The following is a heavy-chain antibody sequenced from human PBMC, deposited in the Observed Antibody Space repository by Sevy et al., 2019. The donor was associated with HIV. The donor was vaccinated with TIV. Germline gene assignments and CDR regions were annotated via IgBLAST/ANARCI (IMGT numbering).Heavy chain of an antibody. J-gene: IGHJ4*02. CDR3: AKGADYYDSSGYYNYFDY. V-gene: IGHV3-23*01. CDR2: ISGSGGST. CDR1: GFTFSSYA. Sequence: GGSLRLSCAASGFTFSSYAMSWVRQAPGKGLEWVSAISGSGGSTYYADSVKGRFTISRDNSKNTLYLQMNSLRAEDTAVYYCAKGADYYDSSGYYNYFDYWGQGTLVTDSS. D-gene: IGHD3-22*01.